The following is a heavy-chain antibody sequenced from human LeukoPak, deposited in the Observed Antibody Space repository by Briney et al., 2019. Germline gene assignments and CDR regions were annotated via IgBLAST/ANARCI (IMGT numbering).Heavy chain of an antibody. CDR3: ARGGSYDFWSGYPDY. J-gene: IGHJ4*02. CDR2: IYYSGST. D-gene: IGHD3-3*01. CDR1: GGSISSYY. V-gene: IGHV4-59*01. Sequence: AETLSLTCTVSGGSISSYYWSWVRQPPGKGLEWIGYIYYSGSTNYNPSLKSRVTISVDTSKTQFSLKLSSVTAADTAVYYCARGGSYDFWSGYPDYWGQGTLVTVSS.